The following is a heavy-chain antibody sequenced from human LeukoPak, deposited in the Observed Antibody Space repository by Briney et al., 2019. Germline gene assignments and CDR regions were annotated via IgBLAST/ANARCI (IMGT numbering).Heavy chain of an antibody. V-gene: IGHV3-48*03. Sequence: PGGSLRLSCVASGFTFSSYEMRWVRQAPGKGLEWLSYISSSGSTIHYADFVKGRFTISRDNAKNSVYLQMNSLRAEDTAVYYCAREAYFDYWGQGTLLTVSS. J-gene: IGHJ4*02. CDR3: AREAYFDY. CDR2: ISSSGSTI. CDR1: GFTFSSYE.